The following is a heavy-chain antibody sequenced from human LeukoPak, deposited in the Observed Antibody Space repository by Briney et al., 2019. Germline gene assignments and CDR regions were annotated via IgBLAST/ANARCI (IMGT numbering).Heavy chain of an antibody. CDR1: GFTFSSYW. D-gene: IGHD1-14*01. CDR3: ARGNRAEDVDYFDY. J-gene: IGHJ4*02. V-gene: IGHV3-21*01. CDR2: ISSSSSYI. Sequence: PGGSLRLSCAASGFTFSSYWMSWVRQAPGKGLEWVSSISSSSSYIYYADSVKGRFTISRDNAKNSLYLQMNSLRAEDTAVYYCARGNRAEDVDYFDYWGQGTLVTVSS.